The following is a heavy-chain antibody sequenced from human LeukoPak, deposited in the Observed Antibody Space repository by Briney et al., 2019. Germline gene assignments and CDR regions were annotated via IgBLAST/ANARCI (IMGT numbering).Heavy chain of an antibody. V-gene: IGHV4-59*01. CDR1: GGSISSYY. Sequence: SETLSLTCTVSGGSISSYYWSWIRQPPGKGLEWIGYIYYSESTNYNPSLKSRVTISVDTSKNQFSLKLSSVTAADTAVYYCAREDTALDYWGQGTLVTVSS. CDR3: AREDTALDY. D-gene: IGHD5-18*01. J-gene: IGHJ4*02. CDR2: IYYSEST.